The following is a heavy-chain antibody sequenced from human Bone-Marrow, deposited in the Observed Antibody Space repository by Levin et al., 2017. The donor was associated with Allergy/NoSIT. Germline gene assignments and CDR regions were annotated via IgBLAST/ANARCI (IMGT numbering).Heavy chain of an antibody. CDR3: AKERGPRSGSCDF. V-gene: IGHV3-33*06. J-gene: IGHJ4*02. CDR1: GFSFSTHG. Sequence: SCAASGFSFSTHGMHWVRQAPGKGLEWVAIVWDDGRAFYGDSVRGRFTISRDNSVDHLYLQMNGLRAEDTAVYYCAKERGPRSGSCDFWGQGTLVTVSS. CDR2: VWDDGRA. D-gene: IGHD3-10*01.